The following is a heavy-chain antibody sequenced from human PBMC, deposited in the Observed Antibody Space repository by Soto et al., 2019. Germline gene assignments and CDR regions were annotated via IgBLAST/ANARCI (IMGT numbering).Heavy chain of an antibody. CDR1: GYSFTSYW. J-gene: IGHJ4*02. D-gene: IGHD6-13*01. Sequence: EVQLVQSGAEVKKPGESLKISCKGSGYSFTSYWIGWVRQMPGKGLEWMGIIYPSDSDTRYSPSFQGQVTIAADKSISTAYLQWGSLKASDTAMYYCARVTYSSTWYGDYWGQGTLVTVSS. V-gene: IGHV5-51*03. CDR3: ARVTYSSTWYGDY. CDR2: IYPSDSDT.